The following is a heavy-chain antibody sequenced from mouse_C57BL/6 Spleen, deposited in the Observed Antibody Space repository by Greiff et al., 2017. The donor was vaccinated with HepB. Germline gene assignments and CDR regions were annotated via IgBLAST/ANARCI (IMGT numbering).Heavy chain of an antibody. CDR3: ARSYGNYWYFDV. J-gene: IGHJ1*03. V-gene: IGHV7-3*01. CDR1: GFTFTDYY. CDR2: IRNKANGYTT. Sequence: DVKLVESGGGLVQPGGSLSLSCAASGFTFTDYYMSWVRQPPGKALEWLGFIRNKANGYTTEYSASVKGRFTISRDNSQSILYLQMNALRAEDSATYYCARSYGNYWYFDVWGTGTTVTVSS. D-gene: IGHD2-1*01.